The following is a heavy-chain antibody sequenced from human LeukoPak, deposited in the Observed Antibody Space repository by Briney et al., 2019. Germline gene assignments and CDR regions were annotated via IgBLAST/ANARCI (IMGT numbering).Heavy chain of an antibody. V-gene: IGHV4-39*01. D-gene: IGHD3-3*01. CDR3: ARLGYDFWSGYYYYFDY. CDR1: GVSISSSSYY. Sequence: PSETLSLTCTVSGVSISSSSYYWGWIRQPPGKGLEWIGSIYYSGSTYYNPSLKSRVTISVDTSKNQFSLKLSSVTAADTAVYYCARLGYDFWSGYYYYFDYWGQGTLVTVSS. J-gene: IGHJ4*02. CDR2: IYYSGST.